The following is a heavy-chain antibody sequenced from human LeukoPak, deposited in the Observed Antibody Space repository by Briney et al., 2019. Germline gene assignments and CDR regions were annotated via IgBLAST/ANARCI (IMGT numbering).Heavy chain of an antibody. CDR1: GGSISSSN. Sequence: KPSETLSLTCAVSGGSISSSNWWSWVRQAPGKGLEWVSVISGSDNSTYYADSVKGRFTISRDNSKNTLYLQMNSLRAEDTAVYYCAKDSDTSMVYCYYGMDVWGQGTTVTVSS. D-gene: IGHD5-18*01. CDR3: AKDSDTSMVYCYYGMDV. V-gene: IGHV3-23*01. CDR2: ISGSDNST. J-gene: IGHJ6*02.